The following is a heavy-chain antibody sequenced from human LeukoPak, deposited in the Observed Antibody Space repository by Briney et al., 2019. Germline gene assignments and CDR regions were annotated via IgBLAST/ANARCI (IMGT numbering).Heavy chain of an antibody. CDR1: GGSFSGYY. D-gene: IGHD5-12*01. V-gene: IGHV4-34*01. CDR2: INHSGST. CDR3: ARVRRRYSSYDGFDY. Sequence: KPSETLSLTCAVYGGSFSGYYWSWIRQPPGKGLEWIGEINHSGSTNYNPSLKSRVTISVDTSKNQFSLKLSSVTTADTAVYYCARVRRRYSSYDGFDYWGQGTLVTVSS. J-gene: IGHJ4*02.